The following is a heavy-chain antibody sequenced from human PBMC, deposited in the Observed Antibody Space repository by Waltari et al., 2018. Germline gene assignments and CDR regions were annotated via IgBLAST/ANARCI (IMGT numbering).Heavy chain of an antibody. V-gene: IGHV4-59*01. CDR2: IAYNGKT. J-gene: IGHJ4*02. CDR1: GYCITNYY. CDR3: GRSYDFWSGYPVEF. Sequence: VQLQESGPGLVKPSETLSVTSDVSGYCITNYYWNWIRQSPGKELEWIGYIAYNGKTNYNPSLKSRVTISVDTSKTRFSLRLTSVTAADTAVYYCGRSYDFWSGYPVEFWGPGSLVTVSS. D-gene: IGHD3-3*01.